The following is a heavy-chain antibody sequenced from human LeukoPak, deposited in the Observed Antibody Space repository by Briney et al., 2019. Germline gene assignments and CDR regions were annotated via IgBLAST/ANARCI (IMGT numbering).Heavy chain of an antibody. Sequence: AASVKVSCKASGYTFTSYYMHWVRQAPGQGLEWMGIINPSGGSTSYAQKFQGRVSMTRDTSTSTVYMELSSLRSEDTAVYYCARRPVAGGWFDPWGQGTLVTVSS. CDR1: GYTFTSYY. CDR3: ARRPVAGGWFDP. J-gene: IGHJ5*02. CDR2: INPSGGST. V-gene: IGHV1-46*01. D-gene: IGHD6-19*01.